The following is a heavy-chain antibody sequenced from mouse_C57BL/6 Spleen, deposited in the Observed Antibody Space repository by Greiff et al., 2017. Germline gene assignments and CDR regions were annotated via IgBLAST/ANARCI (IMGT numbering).Heavy chain of an antibody. CDR2: INPGSGGT. CDR1: GYAFTNYL. D-gene: IGHD2-1*01. CDR3: ARHVTSHYFDY. Sequence: VQLQQSGAELVRPGTSVKVSCKASGYAFTNYLIEWVKQRPGQGLEWIGVINPGSGGTNYNEKFKGKATLTADKSSSTAYMQLSSLTSEDSAVYFCARHVTSHYFDYGGQGTTLTVSS. J-gene: IGHJ2*01. V-gene: IGHV1-54*01.